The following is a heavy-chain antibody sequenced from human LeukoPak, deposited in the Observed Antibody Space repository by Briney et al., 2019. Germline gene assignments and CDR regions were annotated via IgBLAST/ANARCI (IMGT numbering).Heavy chain of an antibody. V-gene: IGHV4-61*02. Sequence: SETLSLTCTVSGGSISSGSYSWSWIRQPAGKGLEWIGRIYTSGSTNYNPSLKSRVTISVDTSKNQFSLKLSSVTAADTAVYYCARDSRRLNWFDPWGQGTLVTVSS. CDR2: IYTSGST. CDR1: GGSISSGSYS. CDR3: ARDSRRLNWFDP. D-gene: IGHD6-13*01. J-gene: IGHJ5*02.